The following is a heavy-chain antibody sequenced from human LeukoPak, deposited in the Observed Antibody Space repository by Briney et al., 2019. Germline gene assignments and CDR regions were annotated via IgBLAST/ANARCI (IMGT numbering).Heavy chain of an antibody. Sequence: PGGSLRLSCTTSGSTYSDYYMSWIRQAPGKGLEWVSYISSSSVYTDYADSVKGRFTISRDNGKNSLFLQMNSLRAEDTAVYYCAREGGYSYGLIDYWGQGTLVTVSS. V-gene: IGHV3-11*06. CDR2: ISSSSVYT. J-gene: IGHJ4*02. D-gene: IGHD5-18*01. CDR3: AREGGYSYGLIDY. CDR1: GSTYSDYY.